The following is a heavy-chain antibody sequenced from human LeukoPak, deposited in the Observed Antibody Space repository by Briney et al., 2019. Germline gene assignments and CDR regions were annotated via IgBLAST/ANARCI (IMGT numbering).Heavy chain of an antibody. CDR2: ISSSSSTI. CDR3: ANEYSKGDV. CDR1: GFTFSSYS. D-gene: IGHD4-11*01. V-gene: IGHV3-48*04. J-gene: IGHJ3*01. Sequence: GGSLRLSCAASGFTFSSYSMNWVRQAPGKGLEWVSYISSSSSTIYYADSVKGRFTISGDNAKNSLYLQMNSLRAEDTAIYYCANEYSKGDVWGQGTTVTVSS.